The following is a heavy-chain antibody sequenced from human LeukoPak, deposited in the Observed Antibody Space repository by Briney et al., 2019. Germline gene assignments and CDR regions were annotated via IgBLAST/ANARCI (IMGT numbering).Heavy chain of an antibody. CDR3: ARATGSNPGFFDY. J-gene: IGHJ4*02. Sequence: PSETLSLTSTVPGGSMSSNFWSWIRQPAGKGLNWIGRIYTSGPTNYNPSLKSRVTMSVDTSKNQFSLYLSSVTAADTAVYYCARATGSNPGFFDYWGQGTLVTVSS. CDR2: IYTSGPT. D-gene: IGHD4-11*01. V-gene: IGHV4-4*07. CDR1: GGSMSSNF.